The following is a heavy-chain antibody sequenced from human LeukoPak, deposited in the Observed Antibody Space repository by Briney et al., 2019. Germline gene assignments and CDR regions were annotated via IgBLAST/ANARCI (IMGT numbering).Heavy chain of an antibody. D-gene: IGHD3/OR15-3a*01. Sequence: PGRSLRPSCAASGFTFSSYAMHWVRQAPGKGLEWVAVISYDGSNKYYADSVKGRFTISRDNAKNSLYLQMNSLRAEDTAVYYCARVRTWYYFDYWGQGTLVTVSS. V-gene: IGHV3-30-3*01. J-gene: IGHJ4*02. CDR3: ARVRTWYYFDY. CDR1: GFTFSSYA. CDR2: ISYDGSNK.